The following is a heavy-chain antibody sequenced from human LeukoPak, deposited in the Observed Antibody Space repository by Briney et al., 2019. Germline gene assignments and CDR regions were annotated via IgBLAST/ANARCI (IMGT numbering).Heavy chain of an antibody. Sequence: SETLSLTCYVSGDSISSSYFWGWIRQPPGTGLEWIGSISHSENTFYNPSLKSRVTISVDTSKNHFSLNLSAVTAADTAVYYCARARKYNGNPNWIDLWGQGVLVTVSS. CDR1: GDSISSSYF. V-gene: IGHV4-38-2*02. CDR3: ARARKYNGNPNWIDL. J-gene: IGHJ5*02. D-gene: IGHD2-8*01. CDR2: ISHSENT.